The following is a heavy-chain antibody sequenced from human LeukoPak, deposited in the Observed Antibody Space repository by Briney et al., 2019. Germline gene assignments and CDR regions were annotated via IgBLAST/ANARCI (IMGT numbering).Heavy chain of an antibody. CDR3: AKEKQRNFDY. CDR2: ISGSGDST. J-gene: IGHJ4*02. V-gene: IGHV3-23*01. CDR1: GFTFSNYA. Sequence: PGGSLRLSCAASGFTFSNYAMSWVRQAPGKGLEWVSGISGSGDSTYYGDSVKGRFTISTDNSKNTLYLQMNSLRAEDTAVYYCAKEKQRNFDYWGQGTLVTVSS.